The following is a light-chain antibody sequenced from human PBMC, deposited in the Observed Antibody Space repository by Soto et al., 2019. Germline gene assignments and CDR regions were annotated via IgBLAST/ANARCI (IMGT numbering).Light chain of an antibody. Sequence: QSALTQPPSASGTPGQRVTISCSGSRSNIGSNYVYWYQQLPGTAPKLLIYRNNQRPSGVPDRFSGSKSGTSASLAISGLRSEDEADYYCAAWDDSLSGYVVFGGGTKVTVL. CDR1: RSNIGSNY. V-gene: IGLV1-47*01. CDR3: AAWDDSLSGYVV. CDR2: RNN. J-gene: IGLJ2*01.